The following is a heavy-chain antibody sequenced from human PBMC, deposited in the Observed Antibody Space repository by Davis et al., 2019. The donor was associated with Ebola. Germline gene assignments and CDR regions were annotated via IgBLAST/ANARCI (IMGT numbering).Heavy chain of an antibody. V-gene: IGHV5-51*01. CDR1: GYTFTSYW. CDR2: IYPGGSNT. D-gene: IGHD1-26*01. CDR3: ARLRDSGSYFRAFEYFFDY. J-gene: IGHJ4*02. Sequence: GESLKISCKGSGYTFTSYWIGWVRQMPGKGLEWMGMIYPGGSNTIYSPSFQGQVTISADKSISTAYLQWSSLKASDTAIYFCARLRDSGSYFRAFEYFFDYWGQGALVTVSS.